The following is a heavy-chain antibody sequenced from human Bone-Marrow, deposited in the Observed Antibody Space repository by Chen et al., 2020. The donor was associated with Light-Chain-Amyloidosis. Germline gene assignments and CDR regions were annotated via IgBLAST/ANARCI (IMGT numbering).Heavy chain of an antibody. V-gene: IGHV3-30-3*01. CDR2: ISYDENTK. Sequence: QVRLVESGGGVVQPGGSLILSWAASGFAFSSYAMHWVRQAPGKGLEWVAAISYDENTKYYANSVRGRFTISRDNSKNTLFLQMSSLTADDTALFYCATDSAVPGAHPPDYWGQGTPVTVSS. CDR1: GFAFSSYA. J-gene: IGHJ4*02. CDR3: ATDSAVPGAHPPDY. D-gene: IGHD6-19*01.